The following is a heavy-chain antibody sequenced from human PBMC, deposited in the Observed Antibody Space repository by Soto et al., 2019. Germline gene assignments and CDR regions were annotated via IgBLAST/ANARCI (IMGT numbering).Heavy chain of an antibody. V-gene: IGHV4-30-4*01. Sequence: PSETLSLTCTVSGGSIGGNYHWSWIRQHPERGLEWIGHVHYTGTPSYNPSLLGRLTISLDKSKNQISLKMTSVTAADTAVYYCARAELRFLESQVDYYYYGMDXWGQGTTVTVSS. CDR2: VHYTGTP. CDR3: ARAELRFLESQVDYYYYGMDX. CDR1: GGSIGGNYH. J-gene: IGHJ6*02. D-gene: IGHD3-3*01.